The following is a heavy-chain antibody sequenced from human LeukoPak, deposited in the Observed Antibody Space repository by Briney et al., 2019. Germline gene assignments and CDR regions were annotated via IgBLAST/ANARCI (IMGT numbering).Heavy chain of an antibody. CDR2: INHSGST. Sequence: SETLSLTCAVYGESFSGYYWSWIRQPPGRGLEWIGEINHSGSTSYSASLKSRVTISVDTSKNQFSLKLNSVTAADTAIYYCARGDIAAGGAPFDYWGQGTLVTVSS. CDR1: GESFSGYY. D-gene: IGHD6-13*01. CDR3: ARGDIAAGGAPFDY. V-gene: IGHV4-34*01. J-gene: IGHJ4*02.